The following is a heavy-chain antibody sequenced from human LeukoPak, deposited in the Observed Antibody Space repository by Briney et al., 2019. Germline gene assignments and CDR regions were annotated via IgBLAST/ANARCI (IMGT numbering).Heavy chain of an antibody. CDR3: ARDRVSSGWYDAFDI. CDR1: GYTFTSYG. Sequence: GASVKVSCKASGYTFTSYGISWVRQAPGQGLEWMGGIIPIFGTANYAQKFQGRVTITADKSTSTAYMELSSLRSEDTAVYYCARDRVSSGWYDAFDIWGQGTMVTVSS. J-gene: IGHJ3*02. D-gene: IGHD6-19*01. CDR2: IIPIFGTA. V-gene: IGHV1-69*06.